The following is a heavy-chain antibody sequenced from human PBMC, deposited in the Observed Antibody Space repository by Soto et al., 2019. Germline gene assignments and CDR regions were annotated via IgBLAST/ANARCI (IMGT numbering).Heavy chain of an antibody. D-gene: IGHD3-10*01. CDR3: ASSSAVRSVYYYGMDV. J-gene: IGHJ6*02. CDR2: IYHSGST. CDR1: GGSISSGGYS. Sequence: SETLSLTCAVSGGSISSGGYSWSWIRQPPGKGLEWIGYIYHSGSTYYNPSLKSRVTISVDRSKNQFSLKLSSVTAADTAVYYCASSSAVRSVYYYGMDVWGQGTTVTVSS. V-gene: IGHV4-30-2*01.